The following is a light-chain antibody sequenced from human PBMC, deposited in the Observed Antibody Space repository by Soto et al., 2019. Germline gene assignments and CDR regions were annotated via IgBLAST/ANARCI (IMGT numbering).Light chain of an antibody. CDR2: KVS. V-gene: IGKV2-30*01. CDR1: QSLVYSDGITP. J-gene: IGKJ2*01. Sequence: DVVLTQSPLSLPVILGQPASISCRSSQSLVYSDGITPLSWFHQRPAQSPRRLIYKVSNRDSGVPDRFRGSGSVTDFTLKISRVEAEDVGVYYCMQGIHWPPYTFGQGTKLEIK. CDR3: MQGIHWPPYT.